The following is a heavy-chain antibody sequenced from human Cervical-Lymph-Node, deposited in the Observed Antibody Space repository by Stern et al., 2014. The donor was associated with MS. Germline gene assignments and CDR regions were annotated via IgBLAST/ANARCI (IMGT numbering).Heavy chain of an antibody. J-gene: IGHJ6*02. CDR1: GYTFTSYY. V-gene: IGHV1-46*01. Sequence: VQLVQSGAEVKKPGASVKVSCKASGYTFTSYYMHWVRQAPGQGLELMGIINPSGGSTSYAQKFQGRVTMTRDTSTSTVYMELSSLRSEDTAVYYCARVSAHYGMDVWGQGTTVTVSS. D-gene: IGHD6-25*01. CDR2: INPSGGST. CDR3: ARVSAHYGMDV.